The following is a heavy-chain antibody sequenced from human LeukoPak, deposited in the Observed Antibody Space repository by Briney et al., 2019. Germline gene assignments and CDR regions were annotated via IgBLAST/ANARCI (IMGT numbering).Heavy chain of an antibody. J-gene: IGHJ4*02. CDR2: IIPILGIA. CDR3: ARDMYDSSGYYSHFDY. Sequence: SVKVSCKASGGTFSSYAISWVRQAPGQGLEWMGRIIPILGIANYAQKFQGRVTITADKSTSTAYMELSSLRSEDTAVYYCARDMYDSSGYYSHFDYWGQGTLVTVSS. D-gene: IGHD3-22*01. CDR1: GGTFSSYA. V-gene: IGHV1-69*04.